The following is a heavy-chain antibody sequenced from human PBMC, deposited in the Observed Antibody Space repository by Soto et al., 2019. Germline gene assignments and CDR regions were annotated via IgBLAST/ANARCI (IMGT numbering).Heavy chain of an antibody. CDR1: GFTVSNNY. CDR3: ARSPTRTNYADYFDP. D-gene: IGHD4-17*01. J-gene: IGHJ5*02. V-gene: IGHV3-66*01. CDR2: IYSGGGT. Sequence: EVQLVESGGGLVQPGGSLRLSCAASGFTVSNNYMSWVRQAPGKGLEYVSVIYSGGGTYYADSVKGRFTISRDNSKNTLYLQMNSLGAEDTAVYYGARSPTRTNYADYFDPWGQGTLVTVSS.